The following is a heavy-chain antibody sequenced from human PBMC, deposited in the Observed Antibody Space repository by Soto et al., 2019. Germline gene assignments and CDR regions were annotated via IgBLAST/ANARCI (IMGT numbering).Heavy chain of an antibody. Sequence: PSETLSLTCAVYGGSFSGYYWSWIRQPPGKGLEWIGEINHSGSTNYNPSLKSRVTISVDTSKNQFSLKLSSVTAADTAVYYCARVVSAVGYCSGGSCYTFDPWGQGTLVTVSS. J-gene: IGHJ5*02. V-gene: IGHV4-34*01. D-gene: IGHD2-15*01. CDR3: ARVVSAVGYCSGGSCYTFDP. CDR1: GGSFSGYY. CDR2: INHSGST.